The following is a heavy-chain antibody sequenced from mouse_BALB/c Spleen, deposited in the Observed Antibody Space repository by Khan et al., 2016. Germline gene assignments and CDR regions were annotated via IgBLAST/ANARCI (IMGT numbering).Heavy chain of an antibody. J-gene: IGHJ1*01. Sequence: EVKLEESGGGLVQPGGSMKLSCVASGFTFSNYWMNWVRQSPEKGLEWVAEIRLKSNNYATPYAETVKGRFTISRDESKSSVYLQMNNLRAEDTGIYYRTRDGYLDVWGAGTTVTVAS. CDR1: GFTFSNYW. CDR2: IRLKSNNYAT. V-gene: IGHV6-6*02. CDR3: TRDGYLDV.